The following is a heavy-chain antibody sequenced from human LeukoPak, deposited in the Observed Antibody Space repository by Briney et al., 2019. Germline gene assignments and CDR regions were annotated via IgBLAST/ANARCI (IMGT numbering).Heavy chain of an antibody. CDR2: ISYDGSNK. CDR1: GFTFSSYA. D-gene: IGHD4-17*01. V-gene: IGHV3-30-3*01. J-gene: IGHJ4*02. CDR3: ARGTKHDYGDNDY. Sequence: AGGSLRLSCAASGFTFSSYAMHWVRQAPGKGLEWVAVISYDGSNKYYADSVKGRFTISRDNSKNTLYLQMNSLRAEDTAVYYCARGTKHDYGDNDYWGQGTLVTVSS.